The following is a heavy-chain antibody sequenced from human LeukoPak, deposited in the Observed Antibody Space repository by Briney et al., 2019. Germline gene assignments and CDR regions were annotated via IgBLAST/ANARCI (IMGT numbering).Heavy chain of an antibody. V-gene: IGHV4-61*02. J-gene: IGHJ3*02. CDR1: GGSIRGGTHY. D-gene: IGHD1-7*01. CDR2: IFPSGSP. Sequence: PSQTLFLTCDVSGGSIRGGTHYWTWIRQPGGEGREWLGRIFPSGSPTYTSSLKSRLTISIDKSRNQFSLKLSSVTAADTAMYYCARRWNYKDAFDIWGQGTMVIVSS. CDR3: ARRWNYKDAFDI.